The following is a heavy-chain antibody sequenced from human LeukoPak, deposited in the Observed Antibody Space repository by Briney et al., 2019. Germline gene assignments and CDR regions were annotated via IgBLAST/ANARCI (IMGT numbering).Heavy chain of an antibody. Sequence: GSLRLSCAASGFTFSTYCMSWVRQAPGKGLEWVANIKPDGSEKYYVDSVKGRFTISRDNVKKSLYLQMNSLRAEDTAVYYCARLLGSVSFSDVWGQGILVTVAS. D-gene: IGHD3-10*01. CDR2: IKPDGSEK. CDR3: ARLLGSVSFSDV. V-gene: IGHV3-7*01. CDR1: GFTFSTYC. J-gene: IGHJ4*02.